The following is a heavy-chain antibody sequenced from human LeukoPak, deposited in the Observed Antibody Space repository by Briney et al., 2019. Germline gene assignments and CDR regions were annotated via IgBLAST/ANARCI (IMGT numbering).Heavy chain of an antibody. Sequence: ASVKVSCKASGYTFTSYDINWVRQATGQGLEWMGWMNPNSGNTGYAQKFQGRVTMTRNTSISTAYMELSSLRSEDTAVYYCARSGGYSSSWPIFYDYWGQGTLVTVSS. V-gene: IGHV1-8*01. CDR2: MNPNSGNT. CDR3: ARSGGYSSSWPIFYDY. J-gene: IGHJ4*02. CDR1: GYTFTSYD. D-gene: IGHD6-13*01.